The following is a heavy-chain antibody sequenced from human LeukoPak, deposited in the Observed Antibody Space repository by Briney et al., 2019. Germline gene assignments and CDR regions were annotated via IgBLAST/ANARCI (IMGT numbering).Heavy chain of an antibody. Sequence: SETLSLTCTVSGGSITSYYWSWIRQPPGKGLEWIGCIHYSGSTNYNPSLKSRVTMSVDTSKNQFSLKLSSVTAADTAVYYCARAAMDYYYYYMDVWGKGTTVTVSS. CDR1: GGSITSYY. CDR2: IHYSGST. CDR3: ARAAMDYYYYYMDV. J-gene: IGHJ6*03. V-gene: IGHV4-59*12. D-gene: IGHD2-2*01.